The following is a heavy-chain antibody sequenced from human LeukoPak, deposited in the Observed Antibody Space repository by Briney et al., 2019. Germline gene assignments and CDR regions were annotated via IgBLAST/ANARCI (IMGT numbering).Heavy chain of an antibody. CDR1: GSTFSSYW. J-gene: IGHJ4*02. CDR2: INSDESST. CDR3: ARYRSSVSYNLLDY. Sequence: GGSLRLSWLASGSTFSSYWMHWVRQAPGKGLVWVSRINSDESSTTYADSVKGRFAISRDNAKNTLYLQMNSLRAEDTVVYYCARYRSSVSYNLLDYWGQGTLVTVSS. D-gene: IGHD3-10*01. V-gene: IGHV3-74*01.